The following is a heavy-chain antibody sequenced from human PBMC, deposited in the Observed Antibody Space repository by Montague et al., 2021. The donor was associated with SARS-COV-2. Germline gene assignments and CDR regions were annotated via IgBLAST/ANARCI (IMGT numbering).Heavy chain of an antibody. J-gene: IGHJ5*02. CDR3: ARGSSVIDIVVVVAAGFDP. V-gene: IGHV3-30*03. CDR2: ISYDGSNK. CDR1: GFTFSSYG. Sequence: SLRLSCAAPGFTFSSYGMHWVRQAPGKGLEWVAVISYDGSNKYYADSVKGRFTISRDNSKNTLYLQMNSLRAEDTAVYYCARGSSVIDIVVVVAAGFDPWGQGTLVTVSS. D-gene: IGHD2-15*01.